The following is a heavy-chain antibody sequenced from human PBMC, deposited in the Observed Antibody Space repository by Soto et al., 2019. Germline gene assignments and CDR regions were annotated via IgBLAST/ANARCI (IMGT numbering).Heavy chain of an antibody. Sequence: GGSLRLSCVASGFAFSNYSMNWVRQAPGKGLEWVSYIRSSGSPTYYAGSVKGRFTISRDNAKKSLYLQMNSLRAEDTAVYYCARMTSSISPGCWGQGTLVTVSS. D-gene: IGHD2-2*01. J-gene: IGHJ4*02. V-gene: IGHV3-48*01. CDR2: IRSSGSPT. CDR3: ARMTSSISPGC. CDR1: GFAFSNYS.